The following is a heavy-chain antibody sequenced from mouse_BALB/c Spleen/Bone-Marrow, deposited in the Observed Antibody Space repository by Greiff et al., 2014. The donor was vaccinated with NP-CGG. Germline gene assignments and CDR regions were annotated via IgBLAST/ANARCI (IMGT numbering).Heavy chain of an antibody. CDR3: AHDAPFTY. J-gene: IGHJ3*01. Sequence: VQLQQSGADLVKPGASVKLSCTTSGFNIKDTFMHWVKQRPEQGLEWIGRIDPGSGNTKYDPKFQGKATITADTSSNKVSLQLSGLTSEDTAVYYCAHDAPFTYWGQGTLVTVSA. CDR2: IDPGSGNT. CDR1: GFNIKDTF. V-gene: IGHV14-3*02. D-gene: IGHD2-3*01.